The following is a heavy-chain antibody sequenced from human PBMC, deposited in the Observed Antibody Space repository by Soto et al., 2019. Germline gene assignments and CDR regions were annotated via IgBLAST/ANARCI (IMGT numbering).Heavy chain of an antibody. J-gene: IGHJ5*02. V-gene: IGHV4-34*01. CDR1: GGSFSGYY. CDR2: INHSGST. Sequence: PSETLSLTCAVYGGSFSGYYWSWIRQPTGKGLEWIGEINHSGSTNYNPSLKSRVTISVDTSKNQFSLKLSSVTAADTAVYYCARRYYDFWSGPRGFDPWCQGTLVTVSS. CDR3: ARRYYDFWSGPRGFDP. D-gene: IGHD3-3*01.